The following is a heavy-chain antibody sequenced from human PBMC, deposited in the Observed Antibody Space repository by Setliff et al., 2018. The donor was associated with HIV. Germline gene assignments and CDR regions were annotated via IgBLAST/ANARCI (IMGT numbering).Heavy chain of an antibody. CDR3: ARAYDTLTGYYDY. CDR2: ISVYNGYT. V-gene: IGHV1-18*01. Sequence: ASVKVSCKASGYTFTTNGISWVRQAPGQGLEWMGWISVYNGYTNYAQKLQDRVIMTTDTSTSTAYMELRSLRSDDTAVYYCARAYDTLTGYYDYWGQGTLVTVSS. CDR1: GYTFTTNG. J-gene: IGHJ4*02. D-gene: IGHD3-9*01.